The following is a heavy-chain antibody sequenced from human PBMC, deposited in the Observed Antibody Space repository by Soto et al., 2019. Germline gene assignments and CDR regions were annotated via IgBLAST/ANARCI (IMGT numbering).Heavy chain of an antibody. CDR1: GGSISSSSYY. CDR3: ARGGYYHDSSGYYVPDAFDI. J-gene: IGHJ3*02. Sequence: SETLSLTCTVSGGSISSSSYYWGWIRQPPGKGLEWIGSIYYSGSTYYNPSLKSRVTISVDTSKNQFSLKLSSVTAADTAVYYCARGGYYHDSSGYYVPDAFDIWGQGTMVTVSS. CDR2: IYYSGST. V-gene: IGHV4-39*01. D-gene: IGHD3-22*01.